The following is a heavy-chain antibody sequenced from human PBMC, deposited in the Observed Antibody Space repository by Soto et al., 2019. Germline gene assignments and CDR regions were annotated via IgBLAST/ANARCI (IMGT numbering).Heavy chain of an antibody. CDR1: GLTFSTYW. CDR3: VRDGSAYSLAY. V-gene: IGHV3-74*01. CDR2: INSDGSIT. J-gene: IGHJ4*02. Sequence: EVQLVESGGGLVQPGGSLRLSCAASGLTFSTYWTHWVRQVPGKGLMWVSRINSDGSITDYADSVRGRFTISRDNEENPLHLQMNSLRVEDTAVYFCVRDGSAYSLAYWGQGTLVTVSS. D-gene: IGHD2-21*01.